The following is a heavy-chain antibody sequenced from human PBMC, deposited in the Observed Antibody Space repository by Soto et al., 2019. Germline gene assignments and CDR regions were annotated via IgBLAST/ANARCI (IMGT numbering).Heavy chain of an antibody. CDR3: ARQSPYCSGGSCYAHFDY. J-gene: IGHJ4*02. Sequence: QLRLQESGPGLVKPSETLSLTCTVSGGSISSSSYYWGWIRQPPGKGLEWNGSIYYSGSTYYNPSLKSRVTISVDTSKNQFSLKLSSVTAADTAVYYCARQSPYCSGGSCYAHFDYWGQGTLVTVSS. CDR1: GGSISSSSYY. V-gene: IGHV4-39*01. D-gene: IGHD2-15*01. CDR2: IYYSGST.